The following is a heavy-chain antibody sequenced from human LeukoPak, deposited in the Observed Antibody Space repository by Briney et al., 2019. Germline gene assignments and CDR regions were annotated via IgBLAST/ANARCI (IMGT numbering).Heavy chain of an antibody. CDR1: GFTFSSYW. CDR2: INSDGSST. V-gene: IGHV3-74*01. Sequence: PGGSLRLSCAASGFTFSSYWMHWVRQAPGKGLVWVSRINSDGSSTSYADSVKGRFTISRDNAKNTLYLQMNSLRAEDTAVYYCARAEWLVRYYYGMDVWGQGTLVTVSS. D-gene: IGHD6-19*01. J-gene: IGHJ6*02. CDR3: ARAEWLVRYYYGMDV.